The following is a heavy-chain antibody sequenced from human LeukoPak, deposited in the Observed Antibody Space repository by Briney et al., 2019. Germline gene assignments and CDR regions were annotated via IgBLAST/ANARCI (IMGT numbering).Heavy chain of an antibody. D-gene: IGHD2-2*01. CDR3: ARYCSSTSCYLYAFDI. Sequence: PGGSLRLSCAASGFTVSSNYMGWVRQAPGKGLEWVSVIYSGGSTYYADSVKGRFTISRDNSKNTLYLQMNSLRAEDTAVYYCARYCSSTSCYLYAFDIWGQGTMVTVSS. J-gene: IGHJ3*02. CDR1: GFTVSSNY. V-gene: IGHV3-53*01. CDR2: IYSGGST.